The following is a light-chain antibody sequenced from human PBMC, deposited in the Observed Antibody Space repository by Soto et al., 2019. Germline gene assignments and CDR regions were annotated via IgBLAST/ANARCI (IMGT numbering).Light chain of an antibody. CDR3: SSYTNTGTLYV. CDR2: EVA. Sequence: QSALTQPASVSGSPGQSITISCTGTSRDIGFYNYVSWYQQHPGKAPKLIIYEVAKRPPGVSSRFSGSKSGNTASLTISGLQAEDEADYHCSSYTNTGTLYVFGTGTKLTVL. J-gene: IGLJ1*01. V-gene: IGLV2-14*01. CDR1: SRDIGFYNY.